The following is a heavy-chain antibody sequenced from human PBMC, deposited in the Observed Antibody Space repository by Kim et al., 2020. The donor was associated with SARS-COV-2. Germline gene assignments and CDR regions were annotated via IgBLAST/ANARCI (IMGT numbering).Heavy chain of an antibody. CDR1: GYNFTGYY. V-gene: IGHV1-2*04. J-gene: IGHJ5*02. CDR2: INPNSGGT. Sequence: ASVKVSCKASGYNFTGYYIHWVRQAPGQGLEWMGWINPNSGGTKYAQKFQGWVTMTRDTSISTAYMELSRLRSADTAVYYCARGVMKYFDPWGQGTLVTVSS. D-gene: IGHD3-16*01. CDR3: ARGVMKYFDP.